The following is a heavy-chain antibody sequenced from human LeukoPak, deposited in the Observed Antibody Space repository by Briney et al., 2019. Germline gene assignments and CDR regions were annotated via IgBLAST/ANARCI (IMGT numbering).Heavy chain of an antibody. D-gene: IGHD1-26*01. CDR3: ARDPSGYDAFDI. CDR1: GFTFSSYW. V-gene: IGHV3-74*01. CDR2: INSDGSST. Sequence: GGSLRLSCAASGFTFSSYWMHWVRQAPVKGLVWVSRINSDGSSTSYADSVKGRFTISRDNAKNTLYLQMNSLRAEDTAVYYCARDPSGYDAFDIWGQGTMVTVSS. J-gene: IGHJ3*02.